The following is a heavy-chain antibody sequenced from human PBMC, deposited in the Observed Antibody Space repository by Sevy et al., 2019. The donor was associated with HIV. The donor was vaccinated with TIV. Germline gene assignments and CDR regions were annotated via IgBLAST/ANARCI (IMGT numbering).Heavy chain of an antibody. CDR3: AREPIFYDSSGYPSWYFDL. V-gene: IGHV3-30-3*01. Sequence: GGSLRLSCAASGFSFSSYAMHWVCQAPGKGLEWVAVISYDGSNKYYADSVKGRFTISRDNSKNTLYLQMNSLRAEDTAVYYCAREPIFYDSSGYPSWYFDLWGRGTLVTVSS. CDR1: GFSFSSYA. D-gene: IGHD3-22*01. J-gene: IGHJ2*01. CDR2: ISYDGSNK.